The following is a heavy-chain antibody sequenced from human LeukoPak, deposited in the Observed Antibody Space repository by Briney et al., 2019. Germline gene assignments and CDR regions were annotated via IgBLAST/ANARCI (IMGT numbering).Heavy chain of an antibody. D-gene: IGHD4-17*01. CDR1: GGSISSYY. J-gene: IGHJ3*02. V-gene: IGHV4-59*01. CDR3: ARYGEHGDDI. CDR2: IYYSGST. Sequence: SETLSLTCTVSGGSISSYYWSWIRQPPGKGLEWIGYIYYSGSTNYNPSLKSRVTISVDTSKNQFSLKLSSVTAADTAVYYCARYGEHGDDIWGQGTMVTVSS.